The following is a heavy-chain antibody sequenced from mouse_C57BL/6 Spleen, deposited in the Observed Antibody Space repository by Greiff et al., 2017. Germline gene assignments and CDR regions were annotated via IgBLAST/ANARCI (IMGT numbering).Heavy chain of an antibody. CDR3: ARDYYGSSSYWYFDV. J-gene: IGHJ1*03. CDR1: GYTFTDSY. Sequence: VQLQQSGPVLVKPGASVKMSCTASGYTFTDSYMNWVKQSHGKSLEWIGVINPSNGGTSYHQKFQGKATLTVDKSSSTAYMELNSLTSEDSAVYYCARDYYGSSSYWYFDVWGTGTTVTVSS. V-gene: IGHV1-19*01. CDR2: INPSNGGT. D-gene: IGHD1-1*01.